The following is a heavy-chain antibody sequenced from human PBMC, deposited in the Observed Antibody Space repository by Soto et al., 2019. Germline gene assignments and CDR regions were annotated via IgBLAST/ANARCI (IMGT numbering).Heavy chain of an antibody. CDR2: INGGDGPT. V-gene: IGHV3-23*01. D-gene: IGHD3-10*01. J-gene: IGHJ4*02. Sequence: EVQLLESGGHLVQPGGSLRLSCAASGFTFTTYTMNWVRQAPGKGLEWVSGINGGDGPTYYADSVKGRFTISRDNSKXXXXXXXXXXXXXXTAVYYCTKDRHPDGIWTFDYWGQGALVIVSS. CDR1: GFTFTTYT. CDR3: TKDRHPDGIWTFDY.